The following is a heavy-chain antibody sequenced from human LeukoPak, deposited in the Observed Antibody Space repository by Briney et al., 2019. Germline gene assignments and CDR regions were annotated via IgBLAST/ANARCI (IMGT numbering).Heavy chain of an antibody. CDR2: IYHSGST. V-gene: IGHV4-38-2*01. Sequence: SETLSLTCAVSGYSISSGYYWGWIRQPPGKGLEWIGSIYHSGSTYYNPSPKSRVTISVDTSKNQFPLKLSSVTAADTAVYYCAGMTPRPSTGRGVIPGGFDYWGQGTLVTVSS. CDR3: AGMTPRPSTGRGVIPGGFDY. D-gene: IGHD3-10*01. CDR1: GYSISSGYY. J-gene: IGHJ4*02.